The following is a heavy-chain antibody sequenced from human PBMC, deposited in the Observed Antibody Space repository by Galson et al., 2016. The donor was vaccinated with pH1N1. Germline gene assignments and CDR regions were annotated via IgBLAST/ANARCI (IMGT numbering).Heavy chain of an antibody. CDR2: ISWNSGSI. V-gene: IGHV3-20*04. CDR3: ARENGYSSGWYDY. Sequence: SLRLSCAAYGFTFDNYGVSWVRQAPGKGLEWVSGISWNSGSIGYADSVKGRFTIYRDNAKNSLYLQMNSLRAEDTALYYCARENGYSSGWYDYWGQGALVTVSS. CDR1: GFTFDNYG. J-gene: IGHJ4*02. D-gene: IGHD6-19*01.